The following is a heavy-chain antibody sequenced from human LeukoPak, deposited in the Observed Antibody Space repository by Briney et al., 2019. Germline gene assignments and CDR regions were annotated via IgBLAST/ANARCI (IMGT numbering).Heavy chain of an antibody. J-gene: IGHJ4*02. CDR2: IKYDGSEI. Sequence: GGSLRLSCAASGFTFSNYWMSWVRQAPGKGLEWVAYIKYDGSEIDYVDSVKGRFTISRDNSKNTLNLQMNSLRAEDTALYYCAKDQNYESSGYYGGFDCWGQGTLVTVSS. V-gene: IGHV3-7*05. CDR1: GFTFSNYW. D-gene: IGHD3-22*01. CDR3: AKDQNYESSGYYGGFDC.